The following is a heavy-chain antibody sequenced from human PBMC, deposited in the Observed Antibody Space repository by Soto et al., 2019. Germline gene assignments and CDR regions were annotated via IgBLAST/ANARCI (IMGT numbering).Heavy chain of an antibody. CDR1: GYTFTDYA. V-gene: IGHV1-3*01. D-gene: IGHD5-18*01. CDR3: ARDTGYTFGSLNY. CDR2: MNAGVGNT. Sequence: ASVKPSCKASGYTFTDYALYWVCQDPGQRLEWMGWMNAGVGNTLYSQKFQGRITITRDTSASTAYMELNSLKSEDTAIYYCARDTGYTFGSLNYWGPGTLVTVSS. J-gene: IGHJ4*02.